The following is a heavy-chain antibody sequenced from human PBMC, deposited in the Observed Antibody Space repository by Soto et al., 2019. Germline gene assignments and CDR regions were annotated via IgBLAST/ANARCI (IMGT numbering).Heavy chain of an antibody. J-gene: IGHJ6*02. CDR1: GGSISSGDYF. V-gene: IGHV4-30-4*01. Sequence: QVQLQESGPGLVKPSQTLSLTCTVSGGSISSGDYFWSWIRQSPGKGLEWLGYISSIGSTYYNPSLKSRVSVSRATSKNQFSLKLSSVTTTDTAVYYCARGLVIRPYYYHGMDVWGQGTTVTVSS. CDR2: ISSIGST. D-gene: IGHD3-9*01. CDR3: ARGLVIRPYYYHGMDV.